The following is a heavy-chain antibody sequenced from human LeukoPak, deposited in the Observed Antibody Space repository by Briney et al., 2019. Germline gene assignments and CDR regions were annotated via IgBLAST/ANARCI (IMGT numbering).Heavy chain of an antibody. Sequence: GRSLRLSCAASGFAFSGYAMHWVRQAPGKGLEWVSLILYHGSNKYYADSVKARFTISRDNSENTLYLQMNNLKPEDTAVYYCATWGFHITGTMNWGQGTLVTVSS. CDR3: ATWGFHITGTMN. CDR1: GFAFSGYA. J-gene: IGHJ4*02. V-gene: IGHV3-30*04. CDR2: ILYHGSNK. D-gene: IGHD1-20*01.